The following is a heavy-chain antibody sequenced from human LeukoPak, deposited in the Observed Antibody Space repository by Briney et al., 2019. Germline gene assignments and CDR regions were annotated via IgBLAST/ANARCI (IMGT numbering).Heavy chain of an antibody. CDR1: GYSFTSYY. V-gene: IGHV1-46*01. J-gene: IGHJ6*02. Sequence: ASVKVSCKASGYSFTSYYMHWVRQAPGLGLEWMGIINPSGGSTSYAQKFQGRVTMTRDTSTSTVYMELSSLRSEDTAVYYCARERWKNGMDVWGQGTTVTVSS. CDR3: ARERWKNGMDV. CDR2: INPSGGST. D-gene: IGHD5-24*01.